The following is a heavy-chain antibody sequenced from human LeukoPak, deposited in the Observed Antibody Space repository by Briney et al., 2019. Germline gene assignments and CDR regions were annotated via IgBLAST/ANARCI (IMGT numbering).Heavy chain of an antibody. V-gene: IGHV3-21*01. CDR3: ARDSAVDCSGGSGYSDFQH. J-gene: IGHJ1*01. Sequence: GGSLRLSCAASGFTFSSYSMNWVRQAPGKGLEWVSSISSSSSYIYYADSVKGRFTISRDNAKNSLYLQMNSLRAEDTAVYYWARDSAVDCSGGSGYSDFQHWGQGTLVTVSS. D-gene: IGHD2-15*01. CDR2: ISSSSSYI. CDR1: GFTFSSYS.